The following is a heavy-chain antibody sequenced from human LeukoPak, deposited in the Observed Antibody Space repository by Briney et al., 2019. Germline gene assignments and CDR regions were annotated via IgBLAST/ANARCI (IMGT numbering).Heavy chain of an antibody. CDR2: ISSSSSTI. Sequence: GGSLRLSCAASGFTFSSYSMNWVRQAPGKGLEWVSYISSSSSTIYYADSVKGRFTISRDNAKNTLYLQMNSLRAEDTAVYYCARSDYYYYYMDVWGKGTTVTVSS. J-gene: IGHJ6*03. V-gene: IGHV3-48*01. CDR3: ARSDYYYYYMDV. CDR1: GFTFSSYS.